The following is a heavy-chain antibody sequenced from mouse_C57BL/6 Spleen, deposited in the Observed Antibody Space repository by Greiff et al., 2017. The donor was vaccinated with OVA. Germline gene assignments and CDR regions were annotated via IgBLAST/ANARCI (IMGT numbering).Heavy chain of an antibody. Sequence: QVQLQQPGAELVRPGSSVKLSCKASGYTFPSYWVDWVKQRPGQGLEWIGNIYPSDSETHYNQKFKDKATLTVDKSSSTAYMQLSSLTSEDSAVYYCARGFITTVVATRLGAMDYWGQGTSVTVSS. CDR3: ARGFITTVVATRLGAMDY. J-gene: IGHJ4*01. CDR1: GYTFPSYW. V-gene: IGHV1-61*01. D-gene: IGHD1-1*01. CDR2: IYPSDSET.